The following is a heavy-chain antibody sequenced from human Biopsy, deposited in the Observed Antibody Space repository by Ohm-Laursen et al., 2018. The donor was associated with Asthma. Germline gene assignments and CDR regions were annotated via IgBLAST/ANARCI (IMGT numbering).Heavy chain of an antibody. CDR2: INAGNGNT. D-gene: IGHD3-9*01. J-gene: IGHJ3*01. CDR1: GYTFISYA. V-gene: IGHV1-3*01. Sequence: ASVKVSCKASGYTFISYAIHWVRQAPGQRLEWMGWINAGNGNTKYSQKFQGRVTITRDTSASTAYMLLSSLRSEDTAVYYCARTYYDFLTGQVNDAFALWGQGTMVTVSS. CDR3: ARTYYDFLTGQVNDAFAL.